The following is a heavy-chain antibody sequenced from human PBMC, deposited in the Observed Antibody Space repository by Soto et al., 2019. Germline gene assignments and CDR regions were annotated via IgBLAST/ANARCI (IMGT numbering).Heavy chain of an antibody. Sequence: GGSLRLSCAASGFTVSSNYMSWVRQAPGKGLEWVSVIYSGGSTYYADSVKGRFTISRDNSKNTLYLQMNSLRAEDTAVYYCAAIPMIVAYAFDIWGQGTMVTVSS. CDR1: GFTVSSNY. V-gene: IGHV3-66*01. CDR3: AAIPMIVAYAFDI. CDR2: IYSGGST. J-gene: IGHJ3*02. D-gene: IGHD3-22*01.